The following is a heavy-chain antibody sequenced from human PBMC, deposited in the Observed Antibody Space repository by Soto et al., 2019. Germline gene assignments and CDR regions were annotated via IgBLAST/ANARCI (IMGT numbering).Heavy chain of an antibody. V-gene: IGHV3-30-3*01. CDR2: ISYDGSNK. CDR3: ARSTPRLQLGYCSGGSCYSGLDY. J-gene: IGHJ4*02. CDR1: GFTFSSYA. Sequence: GGSLRLSCAASGFTFSSYAMHWVRQAPGKGLEWVAVISYDGSNKYYADSVKGRFTISRDNSKNTLYLQMNSLRAEDTAVYSCARSTPRLQLGYCSGGSCYSGLDYWGQGPLVTV. D-gene: IGHD2-15*01.